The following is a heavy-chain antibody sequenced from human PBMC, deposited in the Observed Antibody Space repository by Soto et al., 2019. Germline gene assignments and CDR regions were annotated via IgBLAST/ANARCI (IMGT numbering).Heavy chain of an antibody. CDR1: GGTFSTYI. D-gene: IGHD4-17*01. V-gene: IGHV1-69*02. J-gene: IGHJ4*02. CDR3: AGRLDGDYGDFEY. CDR2: IIPIPGIA. Sequence: QVQLVQSGAEVKKPGSSVKVSCKASGGTFSTYIISWVRQAPGQGLEWMGRIIPIPGIANYAQKLQGRVTITADKSTSTAYMELSSLRSEDTAVYYCAGRLDGDYGDFEYWGQGTLVTVSS.